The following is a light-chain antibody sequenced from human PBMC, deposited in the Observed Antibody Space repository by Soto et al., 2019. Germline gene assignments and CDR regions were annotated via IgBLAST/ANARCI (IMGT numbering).Light chain of an antibody. CDR1: QSISSW. Sequence: QMTQSPSTLSASVGDRVTITCRASQSISSWLAWYQQKPGKAHKLLIYKASSLESGVPSRFSGSGSGTEFTLTISSLQPDEFATYYCQQYNSYSRAFGQGTKVDI. CDR3: QQYNSYSRA. CDR2: KAS. J-gene: IGKJ1*01. V-gene: IGKV1-5*03.